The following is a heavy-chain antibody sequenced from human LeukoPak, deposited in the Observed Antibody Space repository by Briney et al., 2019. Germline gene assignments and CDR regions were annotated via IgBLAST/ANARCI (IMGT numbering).Heavy chain of an antibody. CDR1: GFTFGSYG. CDR3: AKGYYFDILSGYSSLDS. D-gene: IGHD3-9*01. J-gene: IGHJ4*02. Sequence: GGTLRLSCAASGFTFGSYGMSWVRQAPGKGLEWVSAISSSGGSTYYADSVKGRFTISRDDSKNTLYLQMNSLRAEDTATYYCAKGYYFDILSGYSSLDSWGQGTLVTVSS. V-gene: IGHV3-23*01. CDR2: ISSSGGST.